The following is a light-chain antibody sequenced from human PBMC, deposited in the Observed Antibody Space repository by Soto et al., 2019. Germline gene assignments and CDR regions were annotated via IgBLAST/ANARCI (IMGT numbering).Light chain of an antibody. J-gene: IGLJ3*02. V-gene: IGLV4-60*02. CDR1: SGHSTYI. Sequence: QSVLTQSSSASASLGSSVRLTCTLSSGHSTYIIAWHQQQPGKAPRFLMKVEGSGSYDKGSGVPDRFSGSSSGADRYLTISNLQFEDEAAYFCETWDNNTWVFGGGTKLTVL. CDR2: VEGSGSY. CDR3: ETWDNNTWV.